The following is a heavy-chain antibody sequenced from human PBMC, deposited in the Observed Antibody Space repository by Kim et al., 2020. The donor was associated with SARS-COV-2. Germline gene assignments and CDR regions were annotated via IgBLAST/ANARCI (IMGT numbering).Heavy chain of an antibody. Sequence: SVKGRFTISRDNYKNTLYLQMNSLRAEDTAVYYCARAPNRPDYYYYGMDVWGQGTTVTVSS. D-gene: IGHD2-8*01. V-gene: IGHV3-30*01. J-gene: IGHJ6*02. CDR3: ARAPNRPDYYYYGMDV.